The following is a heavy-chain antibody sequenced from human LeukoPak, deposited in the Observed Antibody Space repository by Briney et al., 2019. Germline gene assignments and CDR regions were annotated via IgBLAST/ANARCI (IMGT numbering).Heavy chain of an antibody. CDR2: INPNSGRT. D-gene: IGHD2/OR15-2a*01. V-gene: IGHV1-2*02. J-gene: IGHJ2*01. CDR3: AREKYSEARHWYFDL. Sequence: GASVKASCKASGYTFTGYYMHWVRQAPGQGLEWMGWINPNSGRTNYAQKFQGRVTMTRDTSISTAYMELSRLRSDDTAVYYCAREKYSEARHWYFDLWGRGNLVTVSS. CDR1: GYTFTGYY.